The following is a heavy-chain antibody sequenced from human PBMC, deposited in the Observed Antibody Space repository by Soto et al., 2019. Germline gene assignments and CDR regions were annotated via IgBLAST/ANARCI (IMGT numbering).Heavy chain of an antibody. CDR3: ARDGVGPFDY. V-gene: IGHV4-59*02. CDR2: TSYSGNT. Sequence: PSXTLSLTCTISGGSVSSYQCSWIRQPPGKGLEWIGLTSYSGNTVYNPSLKSRVAFSVDTSKNHFSLTLTSVTAADTAVYYCARDGVGPFDYWGQGTLVTVSS. J-gene: IGHJ4*02. CDR1: GGSVSSYQ. D-gene: IGHD1-26*01.